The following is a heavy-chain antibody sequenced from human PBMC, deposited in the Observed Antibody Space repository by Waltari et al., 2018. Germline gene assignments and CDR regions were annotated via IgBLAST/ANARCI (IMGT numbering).Heavy chain of an antibody. Sequence: EVQLVESGGGLVKPGGSLRLSCAASGFTFSNAWMSWVRQAPGKGLEWVGRIKSKTDGGTTDYAAPVKGRFTSSRDDSKNTLYLQMNSLKTEDTAVYYCTTGRYDFWSGYYTLMFDYWGQGTLVTVSS. CDR2: IKSKTDGGTT. D-gene: IGHD3-3*01. V-gene: IGHV3-15*01. CDR1: GFTFSNAW. CDR3: TTGRYDFWSGYYTLMFDY. J-gene: IGHJ4*02.